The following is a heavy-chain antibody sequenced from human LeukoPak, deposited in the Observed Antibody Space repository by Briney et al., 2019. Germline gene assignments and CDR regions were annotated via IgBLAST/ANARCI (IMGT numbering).Heavy chain of an antibody. CDR3: ARVGSGWCVDY. J-gene: IGHJ4*01. V-gene: IGHV3-48*04. Sequence: GGSLRLSCAASGFTFSSYSMNWVRQAPGKGLEWVSYISSSSSTIYYADSVKGRFTISRDNAKSSLYLQMNTLRAEDTAFYYCARVGSGWCVDYWGQGTLVTVSS. CDR1: GFTFSSYS. CDR2: ISSSSSTI. D-gene: IGHD2-8*01.